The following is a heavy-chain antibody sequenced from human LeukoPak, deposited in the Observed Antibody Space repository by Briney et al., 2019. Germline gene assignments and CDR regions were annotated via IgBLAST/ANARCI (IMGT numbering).Heavy chain of an antibody. CDR1: GGSISSYY. Sequence: SETLSLTCTVSGGSISSYYWSWIRQPPGKGLEWIGSIYYSGSTYYNPSLKSRVTISVDTSKNQFSLKLSSVTAADTAVYYCARDLNDIVVVTAMNWFNPWGQGTLVTVSS. CDR2: IYYSGST. CDR3: ARDLNDIVVVTAMNWFNP. J-gene: IGHJ5*02. V-gene: IGHV4-39*07. D-gene: IGHD2-21*02.